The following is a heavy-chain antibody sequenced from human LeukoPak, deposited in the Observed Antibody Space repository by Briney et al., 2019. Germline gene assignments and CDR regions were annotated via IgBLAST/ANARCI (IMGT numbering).Heavy chain of an antibody. CDR1: GFTFSSYW. D-gene: IGHD2-2*01. CDR3: ARYIVVVPAAIYYGMDV. J-gene: IGHJ6*02. Sequence: GGSLRLSCAASGFTFSSYWMHWVRQAPGKGLVWVSRINSDGSSTSYADSVKGRFTISRDNAKNTLYLQMNSLRAEDTAVYYCARYIVVVPAAIYYGMDVWGQGTTVTVSS. CDR2: INSDGSST. V-gene: IGHV3-74*01.